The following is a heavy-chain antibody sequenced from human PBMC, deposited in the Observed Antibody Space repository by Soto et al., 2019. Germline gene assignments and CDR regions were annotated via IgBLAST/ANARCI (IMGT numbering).Heavy chain of an antibody. Sequence: SETLSLTCTVSGGSISSSSYYWGWIRQPPGKGLEWIGSIYYSGSTYYNPSLKSRVTISVDTSKNQFSLKLSSVTAADTAVYYCASPGTDYGDYGAFDIWGQGTMVTVSS. CDR2: IYYSGST. J-gene: IGHJ3*02. CDR3: ASPGTDYGDYGAFDI. V-gene: IGHV4-39*01. CDR1: GGSISSSSYY. D-gene: IGHD4-17*01.